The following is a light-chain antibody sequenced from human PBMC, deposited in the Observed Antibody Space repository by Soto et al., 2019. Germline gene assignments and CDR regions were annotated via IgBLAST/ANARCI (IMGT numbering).Light chain of an antibody. CDR1: KNDIGVYDF. V-gene: IGLV2-8*01. CDR2: EVV. CDR3: KSYAGSNTYV. J-gene: IGLJ1*01. Sequence: QCVLTQPPSASGSPGQSVTISCTGTKNDIGVYDFVSWYQHHPGKAPRLIIYEVVQRPSGVPDRFSGSKSGNTASLTVSGLQAADEDDYFCKSYAGSNTYVFGSGTKSPS.